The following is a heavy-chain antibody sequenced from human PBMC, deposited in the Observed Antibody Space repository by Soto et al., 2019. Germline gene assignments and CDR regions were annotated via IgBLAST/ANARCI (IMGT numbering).Heavy chain of an antibody. CDR3: ARDPSLGDAFDI. CDR2: ISAYNGNT. CDR1: GYTFTSYG. J-gene: IGHJ3*02. D-gene: IGHD7-27*01. V-gene: IGHV1-18*01. Sequence: ASVKVSCKASGYTFTSYGISWVRRAPGQGLEWMGWISAYNGNTNYAQKLQGRVTMTTDTSTSTAYMELRSLRSDDTAVYYCARDPSLGDAFDIWGQGTMVTVSS.